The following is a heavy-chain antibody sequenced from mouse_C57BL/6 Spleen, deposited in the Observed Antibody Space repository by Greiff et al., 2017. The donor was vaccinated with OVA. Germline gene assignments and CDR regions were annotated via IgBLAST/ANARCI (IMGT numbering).Heavy chain of an antibody. CDR3: TPGSFYAMDY. CDR1: GFNIKDDY. V-gene: IGHV14-4*01. J-gene: IGHJ4*01. D-gene: IGHD1-1*01. Sequence: EVKLVESGAELVRPGASVKLSCTASGFNIKDDYMHWVKQRPEQGLAWIGWIDPENGDTEYASKFQGKATITADTSSNTAYLQLSSLTSEDTAVYYCTPGSFYAMDYWGQGTSVTVSS. CDR2: IDPENGDT.